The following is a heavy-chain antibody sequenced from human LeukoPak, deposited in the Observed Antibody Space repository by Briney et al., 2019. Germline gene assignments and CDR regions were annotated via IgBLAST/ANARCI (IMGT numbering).Heavy chain of an antibody. CDR2: ISSTSSII. D-gene: IGHD4-11*01. CDR3: ARDAVTTLSHYYYYMDV. Sequence: GGSLRLSCAASGFTFSSYAMNWARQAPGKGLEWVSYISSTSSIIYYADSVKGRFTISRDNAKDSLYLQMNSLRAEDTAVYYCARDAVTTLSHYYYYMDVWGKGTTVTVSS. J-gene: IGHJ6*03. CDR1: GFTFSSYA. V-gene: IGHV3-48*01.